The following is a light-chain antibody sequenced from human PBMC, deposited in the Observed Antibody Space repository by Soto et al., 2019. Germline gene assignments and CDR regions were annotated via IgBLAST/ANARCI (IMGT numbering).Light chain of an antibody. J-gene: IGLJ1*01. CDR1: SSDVGAYYS. V-gene: IGLV2-14*01. CDR2: GVT. Sequence: QSVLTQPASVSGSPGQSITISCTGTSSDVGAYYSVSWYQHHPGKAPKLIIYGVTNRPSGVSNRFSGSKSGNTASLTTSGLQAEDEADYHCSSYTSGSSHYVFGNGTKVTVL. CDR3: SSYTSGSSHYV.